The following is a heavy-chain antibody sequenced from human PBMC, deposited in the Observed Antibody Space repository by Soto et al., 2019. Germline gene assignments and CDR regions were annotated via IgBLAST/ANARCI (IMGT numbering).Heavy chain of an antibody. CDR3: AKVNGYSSGWFDY. J-gene: IGHJ4*02. Sequence: EVQLLESGGGLVQPGGSLRLSCAASGFTFSSDAMSWVRQAPGKGLEWVSAISGSGGSTYYADSVKGRFTISRDNSKNTLYLQMNSLRAEDTAVYYCAKVNGYSSGWFDYWGQETLVTVSS. CDR2: ISGSGGST. V-gene: IGHV3-23*01. CDR1: GFTFSSDA. D-gene: IGHD6-19*01.